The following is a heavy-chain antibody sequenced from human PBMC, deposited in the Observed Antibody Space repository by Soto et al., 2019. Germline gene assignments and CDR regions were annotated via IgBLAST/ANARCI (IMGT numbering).Heavy chain of an antibody. V-gene: IGHV1-18*01. Sequence: ASVKVSCKASGYTFTSYGISWVRQAPGQGLEWMGWISAYNGNTNYAQKLQGRVTMTTDTSTSTAYMELRSLRSDDTAVYYCARARGHIVVVVAALDGWFDPWGQGTLVTVSS. CDR1: GYTFTSYG. CDR2: ISAYNGNT. CDR3: ARARGHIVVVVAALDGWFDP. J-gene: IGHJ5*02. D-gene: IGHD2-15*01.